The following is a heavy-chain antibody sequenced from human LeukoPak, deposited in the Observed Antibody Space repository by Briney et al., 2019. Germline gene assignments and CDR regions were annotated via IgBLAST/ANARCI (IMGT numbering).Heavy chain of an antibody. CDR3: ARGGDSSGWYEYFDY. Sequence: SETLSLTCAVYSGSFSGYYWSWIRQPPGKGLEWIGEINHSGSTNYNPSLKSRVTISVDTSKNQFSLKLSSVTAADTAVYYCARGGDSSGWYEYFDYWGQGTLVTVSS. J-gene: IGHJ4*02. CDR1: SGSFSGYY. V-gene: IGHV4-34*01. D-gene: IGHD6-19*01. CDR2: INHSGST.